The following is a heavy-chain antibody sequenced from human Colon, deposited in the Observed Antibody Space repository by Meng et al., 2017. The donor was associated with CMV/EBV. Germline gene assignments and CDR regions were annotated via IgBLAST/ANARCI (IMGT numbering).Heavy chain of an antibody. J-gene: IGHJ4*02. Sequence: GESLKISCTASGFIFNKYAMTWVRQAPGQGLEWVSSISHSSDTKYADSVKGRFTLSRDNAQNSVFLQMNSLTAEDTAVYYCARGWPPDYWGQGTLVTVSS. CDR2: ISHSSDT. CDR3: ARGWPPDY. D-gene: IGHD6-13*01. CDR1: GFIFNKYA. V-gene: IGHV3-69-1*02.